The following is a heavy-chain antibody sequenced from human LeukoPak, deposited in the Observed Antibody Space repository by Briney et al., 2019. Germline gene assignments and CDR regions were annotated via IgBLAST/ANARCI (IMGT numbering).Heavy chain of an antibody. J-gene: IGHJ4*02. D-gene: IGHD6-13*01. CDR3: ASGYSSSWYDY. CDR1: GGSISSYY. V-gene: IGHV4-59*01. CDR2: IYYSEST. Sequence: SETLSLTCTVSGGSISSYYWSWIRQPPGKGLEWIGYIYYSESTNYNPSLKSRVTISVDTSKNQFSLKLSSVTAADTAVYYCASGYSSSWYDYWGQGTLVTVSS.